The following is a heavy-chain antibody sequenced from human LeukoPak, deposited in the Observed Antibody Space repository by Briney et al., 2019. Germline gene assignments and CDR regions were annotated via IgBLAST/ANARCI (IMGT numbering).Heavy chain of an antibody. CDR3: AKDAPHNDAFDI. CDR2: ISYDGSNK. CDR1: GFTVSSYG. J-gene: IGHJ3*02. V-gene: IGHV3-30*18. Sequence: PGRSLRPSCAASGFTVSSYGMHSVRQAPGKGLEWVAVISYDGSNKYYADSVKGRFTISRDNSKNTLYPQMNSLRAEDTAVYYCAKDAPHNDAFDIWGQGTMVTVSS.